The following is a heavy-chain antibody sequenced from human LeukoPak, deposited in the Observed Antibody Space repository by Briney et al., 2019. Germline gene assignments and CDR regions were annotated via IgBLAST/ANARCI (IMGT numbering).Heavy chain of an antibody. CDR1: GFTFSSYS. V-gene: IGHV3-48*01. CDR3: AELGITMIGGV. CDR2: ISSSSSTI. D-gene: IGHD3-10*02. J-gene: IGHJ6*04. Sequence: GGSLRLSCAASGFTFSSYSMNWVRQAPGKGLEWVSYISSSSSTIYYADSVKGRFTISRGNAKNSLYLQMNSLRAEDTAVYYCAELGITMIGGVWGKGTTVTISS.